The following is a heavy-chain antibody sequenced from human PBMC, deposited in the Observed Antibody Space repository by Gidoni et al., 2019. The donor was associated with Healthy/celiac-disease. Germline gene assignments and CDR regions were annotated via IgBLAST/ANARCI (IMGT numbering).Heavy chain of an antibody. CDR2: ISYDGSNN. D-gene: IGHD5-18*01. J-gene: IGHJ6*02. CDR1: GFPFSSYA. Sequence: QVQLVESGGGVVQPGRSLRLSCAASGFPFSSYARHWVRQAPGKGLEWVAVISYDGSNNYYADSVKGRFTISRDNSKNTLYLQMNSLRAEDTAVYYCAREGPEIQLWSPVYGMDVWGQGTTVTVSS. CDR3: AREGPEIQLWSPVYGMDV. V-gene: IGHV3-30*01.